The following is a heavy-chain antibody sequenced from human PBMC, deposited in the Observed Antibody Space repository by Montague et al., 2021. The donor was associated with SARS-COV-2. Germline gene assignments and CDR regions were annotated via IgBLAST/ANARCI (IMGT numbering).Heavy chain of an antibody. CDR1: GFTFSRYT. J-gene: IGHJ5*02. Sequence: SLRLSCAASGFTFSRYTISRVRQAPGKGLEWVSGISGGDRKYYADSVKGRLTISRDNSKNTVYVQMNSLRAEDTAVYYCAKFSRDSSGVAWGQGTLVTVPS. CDR2: ISGGDRK. D-gene: IGHD3-22*01. V-gene: IGHV3-23*01. CDR3: AKFSRDSSGVA.